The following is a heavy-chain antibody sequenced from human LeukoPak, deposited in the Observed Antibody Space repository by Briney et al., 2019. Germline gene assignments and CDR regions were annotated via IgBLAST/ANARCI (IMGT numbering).Heavy chain of an antibody. Sequence: GGSLRLSCAASGFTVSSNYMSWVRQAPGKGLEWVSAIYSGGSTYYADSVKGRFTISRDNSKNTLFLQMNSLRADDTAVYYCTKDITYSANSAIDYWGQGTLVTVSS. CDR3: TKDITYSANSAIDY. CDR1: GFTVSSNY. J-gene: IGHJ4*02. V-gene: IGHV3-53*01. D-gene: IGHD4/OR15-4a*01. CDR2: IYSGGST.